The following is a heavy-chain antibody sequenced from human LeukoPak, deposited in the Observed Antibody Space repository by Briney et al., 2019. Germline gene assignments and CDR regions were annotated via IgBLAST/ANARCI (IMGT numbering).Heavy chain of an antibody. CDR1: GYTFTCYY. CDR2: INPNSGGT. Sequence: GASVKVSCKASGYTFTCYYMHWVRQAPGQGLEWMGWINPNSGGTNYAQKFQGRLTMTRDTSISTAYMELSRLRSDDTAVYYCAILRFLEWRNDAFGIWGQGTMVTVSS. J-gene: IGHJ3*02. CDR3: AILRFLEWRNDAFGI. D-gene: IGHD3-3*01. V-gene: IGHV1-2*02.